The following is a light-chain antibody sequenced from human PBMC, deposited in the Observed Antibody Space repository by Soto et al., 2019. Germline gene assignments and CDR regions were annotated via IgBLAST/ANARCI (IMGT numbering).Light chain of an antibody. J-gene: IGLJ2*01. V-gene: IGLV2-23*03. CDR1: SSDGGTYNL. Sequence: QSALTQPASVSGSPGQSITISCTGSSSDGGTYNLVSWYQQRPGKAPKLMIYEGRKRPSGVSNRFSGSKSGNTASLTISGLQAEDEADYYCCSYAGSRIFEVFGGGTKVTVL. CDR2: EGR. CDR3: CSYAGSRIFEV.